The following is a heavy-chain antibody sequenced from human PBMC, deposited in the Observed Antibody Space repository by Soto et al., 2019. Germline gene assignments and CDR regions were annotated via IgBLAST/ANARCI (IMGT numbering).Heavy chain of an antibody. V-gene: IGHV3-30*18. CDR3: ANGGYYDFWSGFIGVDY. J-gene: IGHJ4*02. D-gene: IGHD3-3*01. Sequence: GGSLRLCCAASGFTFSTYVMHWVRQAPGKGLEWVAVIAYDGSNKYYADSVKGRFTISRDNSKNTLYLQMNSLRAEDTAVYYCANGGYYDFWSGFIGVDYWGQGTLVTVSS. CDR1: GFTFSTYV. CDR2: IAYDGSNK.